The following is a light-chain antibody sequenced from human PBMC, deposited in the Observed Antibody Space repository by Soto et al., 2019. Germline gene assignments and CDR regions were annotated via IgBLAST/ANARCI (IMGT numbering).Light chain of an antibody. J-gene: IGKJ5*01. CDR1: ESVSIY. Sequence: EIVLTQSPATLSLSPGERATLSCRASESVSIYVAWYQQKPGQAPRLLIYDASNRATGIPARFSGSGSGTHFTPTISSLESEDFAVYYCQQYGSSPRSFGQGTRLEIK. CDR3: QQYGSSPRS. CDR2: DAS. V-gene: IGKV3-11*01.